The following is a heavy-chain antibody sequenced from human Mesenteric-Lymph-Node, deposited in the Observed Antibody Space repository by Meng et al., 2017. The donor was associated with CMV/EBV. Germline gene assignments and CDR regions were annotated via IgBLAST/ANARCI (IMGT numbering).Heavy chain of an antibody. Sequence: EVYLVGLGGGLGQPGGSLSLSCAASGLNVREKYMSWVRQAPGKGLEWVCIIYRGDNTYYIDSVKDRFTVSRDNSKNTMYLQMNSLRVEDTAVYYCTGDSVSNPNLDYWGQGTLVTVSS. CDR2: IYRGDNT. V-gene: IGHV3-66*01. D-gene: IGHD3-10*01. J-gene: IGHJ4*02. CDR1: GLNVREKY. CDR3: TGDSVSNPNLDY.